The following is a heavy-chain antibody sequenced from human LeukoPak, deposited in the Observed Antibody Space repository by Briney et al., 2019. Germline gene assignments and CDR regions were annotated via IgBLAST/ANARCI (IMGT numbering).Heavy chain of an antibody. CDR2: INPNGGST. CDR1: GYTFRNYY. D-gene: IGHD3-22*01. Sequence: ASVKVSCKASGYTFRNYYMHWVRQAPGQGLEWMGIINPNGGSTTYAQKLRGRVTMTRDMSTTTFYMELSSLRSEDTAVYYCATGVPYYYDSSGYPTLFDYWGQGTLVTVSS. V-gene: IGHV1-46*04. J-gene: IGHJ4*02. CDR3: ATGVPYYYDSSGYPTLFDY.